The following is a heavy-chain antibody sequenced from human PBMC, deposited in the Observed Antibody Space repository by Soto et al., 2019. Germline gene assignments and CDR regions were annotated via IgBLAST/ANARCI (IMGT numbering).Heavy chain of an antibody. V-gene: IGHV3-30*03. J-gene: IGHJ4*02. Sequence: PGGSLRLSCAASGFTFSSYGMHWVRQAPGKGLEWVAVISYDGSNKYYADSVKGRFTISRDNSKNTLYLQMNSLRAEDTAVYYCAPPSVVVPAAMEGAGIGTSDYWGQGTLVTVSS. CDR3: APPSVVVPAAMEGAGIGTSDY. D-gene: IGHD2-2*01. CDR2: ISYDGSNK. CDR1: GFTFSSYG.